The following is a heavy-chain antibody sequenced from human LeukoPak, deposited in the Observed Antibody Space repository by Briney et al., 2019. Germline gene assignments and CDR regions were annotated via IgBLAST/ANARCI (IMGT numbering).Heavy chain of an antibody. J-gene: IGHJ4*02. V-gene: IGHV5-51*01. D-gene: IGHD6-13*01. CDR3: ARGDSSTWYEY. Sequence: GESLKISCKGSGYSFTSYWIGWVRQLPGKGLEWMGIIYPGDSETRYSPPFQGQVPISADKSISTAYLQWSSLKASDTAMYYCARGDSSTWYEYWGQGTLVTVSS. CDR1: GYSFTSYW. CDR2: IYPGDSET.